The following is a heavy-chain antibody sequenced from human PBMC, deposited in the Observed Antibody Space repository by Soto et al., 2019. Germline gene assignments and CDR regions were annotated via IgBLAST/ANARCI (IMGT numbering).Heavy chain of an antibody. Sequence: TMSLTLCLTGASISGYYGRRFRQPPGKRLEWIGYIYYSGSTTYTPSLKSRVTIAVDTSKNQFSLRLNSVTAADTAVYYCARLGGYYQAFDQWGQGSLVTVS. V-gene: IGHV4-59*08. J-gene: IGHJ4*02. D-gene: IGHD3-22*01. CDR1: GASISGYY. CDR3: ARLGGYYQAFDQ. CDR2: IYYSGST.